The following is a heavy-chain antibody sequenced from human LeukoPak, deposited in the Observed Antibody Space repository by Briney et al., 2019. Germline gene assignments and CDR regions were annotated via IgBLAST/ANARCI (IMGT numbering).Heavy chain of an antibody. CDR1: GFTLRRYA. D-gene: IGHD2-15*01. V-gene: IGHV3-23*01. CDR2: ISGSGDST. J-gene: IGHJ3*02. CDR3: AKDVILRALPPHDAFDM. Sequence: GGSLRLSCAASGFTLRRYAMSWVRQAPGKGLGWVSAISGSGDSTYYLDSVTRRFTIYIDNSNNTLYLQMTSLRAEDRAGCFCAKDVILRALPPHDAFDMWGQETMVTVSS.